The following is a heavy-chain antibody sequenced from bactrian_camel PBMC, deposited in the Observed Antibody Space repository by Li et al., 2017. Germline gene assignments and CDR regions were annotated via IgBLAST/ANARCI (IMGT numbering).Heavy chain of an antibody. CDR2: ISPDGKE. V-gene: IGHV3S53*01. Sequence: HVQLVESGGGSVQIGGSLTLACAVSRGFDDADAEWGWFRQAPGAQCEMVASISPDGKEYYSDSVKGRFTISKDNAKNTLYLQMNSLKPEDTAMYYCAAVRYGVTWYPLCRARSADFGYWGQGTQVTVS. D-gene: IGHD6*01. J-gene: IGHJ6*01. CDR1: RGFDDADAE. CDR3: AAVRYGVTWYPLCRARSADFGY.